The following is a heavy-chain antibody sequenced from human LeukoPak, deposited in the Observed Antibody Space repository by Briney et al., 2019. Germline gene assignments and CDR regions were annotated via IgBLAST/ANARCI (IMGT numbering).Heavy chain of an antibody. J-gene: IGHJ3*02. D-gene: IGHD2-2*01. CDR3: AKSSSTSSYDVFDI. V-gene: IGHV4-59*08. Sequence: SETLSLTCTVSSGSISSYYWSWIRQPPGKGLEWIGYIHYSGNTKYNPSLKSRVAISVDTSNNQFSLKLNSVTAADTAVYYCAKSSSTSSYDVFDIWGQGTMVTVSS. CDR1: SGSISSYY. CDR2: IHYSGNT.